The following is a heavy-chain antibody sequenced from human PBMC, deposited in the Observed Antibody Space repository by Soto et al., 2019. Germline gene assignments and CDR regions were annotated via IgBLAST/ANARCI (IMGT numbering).Heavy chain of an antibody. Sequence: QVQLVQSGAEVKKPGASLKVSCKASGYTFTSYYMHWVRQAPGQGLEWMGIINPSGGSTSYAQKFQGRVTMTRDTSTSTVYMELSSLRSEDTAVYYCARDPGYYDFWSGYSPGWFDPWGQGTLVTVSS. V-gene: IGHV1-46*01. CDR3: ARDPGYYDFWSGYSPGWFDP. D-gene: IGHD3-3*01. CDR1: GYTFTSYY. CDR2: INPSGGST. J-gene: IGHJ5*02.